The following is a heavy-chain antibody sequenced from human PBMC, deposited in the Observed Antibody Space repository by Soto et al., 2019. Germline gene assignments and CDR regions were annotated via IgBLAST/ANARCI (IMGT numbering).Heavy chain of an antibody. CDR1: GVSVTGDADF. Sequence: SETLSLTCGVSGVSVTGDADFWGWIRQFPGQGLEWIGTIFNSGQTFYNEFLESRVTMSVDPSHNQFSLRLTSVTAADTAVYFCAKHKSWSSSFLPDLDVWGQGTKVTVSS. CDR3: AKHKSWSSSFLPDLDV. J-gene: IGHJ6*02. V-gene: IGHV4-39*01. CDR2: IFNSGQT. D-gene: IGHD6-13*01.